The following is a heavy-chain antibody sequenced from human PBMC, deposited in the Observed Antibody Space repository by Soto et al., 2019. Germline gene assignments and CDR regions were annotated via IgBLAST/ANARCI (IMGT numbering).Heavy chain of an antibody. CDR3: ARRRIGDY. V-gene: IGHV4-59*08. CDR2: IYGSGST. J-gene: IGHJ4*02. D-gene: IGHD3-3*01. CDR1: GNSIGDYY. Sequence: QVQLQESGPGLVKPWETLSLTCTVSGNSIGDYYWSWFRQSPGKGLEWIGYIYGSGSTNYNPSLKSRVTISADTSKNQFSLKLTSVTAADTAVYYCARRRIGDYWGQGTPIPVSS.